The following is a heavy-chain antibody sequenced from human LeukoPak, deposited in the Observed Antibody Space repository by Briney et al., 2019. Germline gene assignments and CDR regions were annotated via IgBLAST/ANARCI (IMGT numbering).Heavy chain of an antibody. Sequence: GGSLRLSCAASGFTFSSYAMSWVRQAPGKGLGWVSAISGSGGSTYYADSVKGRFTISRDNSKNTLYLQMNSLRAEDTAVYYCAAPPSYDILTGYYSTDYWGQGTLVTVSS. D-gene: IGHD3-9*01. J-gene: IGHJ4*02. CDR1: GFTFSSYA. CDR2: ISGSGGST. V-gene: IGHV3-23*01. CDR3: AAPPSYDILTGYYSTDY.